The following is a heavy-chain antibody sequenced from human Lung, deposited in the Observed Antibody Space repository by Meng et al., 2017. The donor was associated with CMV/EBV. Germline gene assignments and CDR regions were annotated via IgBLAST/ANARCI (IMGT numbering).Heavy chain of an antibody. CDR1: GYTPTGYY. J-gene: IGHJ5*02. V-gene: IGHV1-2*02. Sequence: SXXVSXKASGYTPTGYYMHWVRQAPGQGLEWMGWINPNSGGTNYAQKFQGRVTMTRDTSISTAYMELSRLRSDDTAVYYCASGGYCSSTSCYRGWFDPWXQGAXVTVSS. CDR2: INPNSGGT. CDR3: ASGGYCSSTSCYRGWFDP. D-gene: IGHD2-2*02.